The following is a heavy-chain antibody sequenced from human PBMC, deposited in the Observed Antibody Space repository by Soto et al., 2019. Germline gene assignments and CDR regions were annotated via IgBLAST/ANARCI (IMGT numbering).Heavy chain of an antibody. CDR3: ARQQELPASWFDP. CDR2: IYYSGST. D-gene: IGHD1-26*01. J-gene: IGHJ5*02. Sequence: PSETLSLTCTVSGGSISSYYWSWIRQPPGKGLEWIGYIYYSGSTNYNPSLKSRVTISVDTSKNQFSLKLSSVTAADTAVYYCARQQELPASWFDPWGQGTLVTVSS. CDR1: GGSISSYY. V-gene: IGHV4-59*08.